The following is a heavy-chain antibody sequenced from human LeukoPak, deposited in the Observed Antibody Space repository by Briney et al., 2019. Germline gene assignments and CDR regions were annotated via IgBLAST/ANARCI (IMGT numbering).Heavy chain of an antibody. V-gene: IGHV3-23*01. J-gene: IGHJ4*02. Sequence: QPGGSLRLSCAASGFTFSSYAMSWVRQAPGKGLEWVSAISGSGGSTYYADSVKGRFTISRDNSKNTLYLQMNSLRAEDTAVYYCAKPLGVWFGWEIDYWGQGTLVTVSS. CDR2: ISGSGGST. CDR3: AKPLGVWFGWEIDY. D-gene: IGHD3-10*01. CDR1: GFTFSSYA.